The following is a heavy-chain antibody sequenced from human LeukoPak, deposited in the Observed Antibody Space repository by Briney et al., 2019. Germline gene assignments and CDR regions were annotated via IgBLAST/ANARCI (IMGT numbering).Heavy chain of an antibody. Sequence: GESLKIPCKGSGYSFSTYWIGWVRQMPGKGLDWMGIIYPGDSDTRYSPSFQGQVTISADKSISTAYLQWSSLKASDTAMYYCARQRDTGRAFDIWGQGTMVTVSS. D-gene: IGHD5-18*01. CDR1: GYSFSTYW. CDR3: ARQRDTGRAFDI. V-gene: IGHV5-51*01. CDR2: IYPGDSDT. J-gene: IGHJ3*02.